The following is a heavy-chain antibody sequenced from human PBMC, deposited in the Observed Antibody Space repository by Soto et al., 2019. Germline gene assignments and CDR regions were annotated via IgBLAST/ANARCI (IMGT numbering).Heavy chain of an antibody. Sequence: SETLSLTCAVYGGSFSGYYWSWIRQPPGKGLEWIGEINHSGSTNYNPSLESRVTISVDTSKNQFSLKLSSVTAADTAVYYCARGRVVVVPGSYYYYGMDFWGQGPTVT. CDR3: ARGRVVVVPGSYYYYGMDF. V-gene: IGHV4-34*01. CDR2: INHSGST. CDR1: GGSFSGYY. D-gene: IGHD2-2*01. J-gene: IGHJ6*02.